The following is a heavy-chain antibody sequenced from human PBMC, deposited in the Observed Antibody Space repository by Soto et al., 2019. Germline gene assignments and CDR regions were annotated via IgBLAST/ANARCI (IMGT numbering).Heavy chain of an antibody. D-gene: IGHD6-13*01. V-gene: IGHV1-3*01. CDR1: GYTFTSYA. J-gene: IGHJ6*02. CDR2: INAGNGNT. Sequence: VSVKVSCKASGYTFTSYAMHWVRQAPGQRLEWMGWINAGNGNTKYSQKFQGRVTITRDTSASTAYMELSSLRSEDTAVYYCASSSGAAAGRYYYYGMDVWGQGTTVTVSS. CDR3: ASSSGAAAGRYYYYGMDV.